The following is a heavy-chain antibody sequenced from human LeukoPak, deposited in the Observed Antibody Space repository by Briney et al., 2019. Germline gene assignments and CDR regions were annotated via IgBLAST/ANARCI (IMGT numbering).Heavy chain of an antibody. J-gene: IGHJ4*02. CDR2: ISDSGSDT. V-gene: IGHV3-23*01. D-gene: IGHD6-6*01. CDR1: GFTFSSYG. CDR3: AKRVPYSSSSVYFDS. Sequence: GGSLRLSCAASGFTFSSYGLSWVRQAPGKGLEWGSAISDSGSDTYYADSVKGRFTISKDNSKNTLYLQKNSLRAEDTAVYYCAKRVPYSSSSVYFDSWGQGTLVTVSS.